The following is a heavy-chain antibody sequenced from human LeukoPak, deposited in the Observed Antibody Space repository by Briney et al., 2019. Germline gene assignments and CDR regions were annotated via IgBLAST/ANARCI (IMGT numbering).Heavy chain of an antibody. CDR2: IYYSGST. Sequence: PSETLSLTCTVSGGSISSSSYYWGWIRQPPGKGLEWIGSIYYSGSTYYNPSLKSRVTISVDTSKNQFSLKLSSVTAADTAVYYCARDWGTMVRGPYDAFDIWGQGTMVTVSS. D-gene: IGHD3-10*01. V-gene: IGHV4-39*02. CDR1: GGSISSSSYY. CDR3: ARDWGTMVRGPYDAFDI. J-gene: IGHJ3*02.